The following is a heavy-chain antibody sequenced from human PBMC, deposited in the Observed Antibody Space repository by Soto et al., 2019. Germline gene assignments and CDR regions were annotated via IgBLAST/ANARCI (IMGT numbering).Heavy chain of an antibody. V-gene: IGHV4-61*01. D-gene: IGHD4-4*01. CDR3: AKLQPPGWIDA. Sequence: QVRLQESGPGLVKPSETLSLTCSVSGDSVTRANAYWIWLRQVPGKGLEWIGYLYNSGSTNYKPSLRSRVSLSLDTSKNPFSVNLTSVTTADSAIYYCAKLQPPGWIDAWGHGTLVAVS. CDR2: LYNSGST. J-gene: IGHJ5*01. CDR1: GDSVTRANAY.